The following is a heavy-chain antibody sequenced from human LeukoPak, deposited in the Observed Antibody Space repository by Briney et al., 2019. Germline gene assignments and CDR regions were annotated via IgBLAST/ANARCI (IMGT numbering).Heavy chain of an antibody. CDR2: IYYSGST. Sequence: SETLSLTCTVSGGSISSGSYYWGWIRQPPGKGLEWIGSIYYSGSTYYNPSLKSRVTISVDTSKNQFSLKLSSVTAADTAVYYCAVYYYDSSGYFDYWGQGTLVTVSS. CDR3: AVYYYDSSGYFDY. CDR1: GGSISSGSYY. D-gene: IGHD3-22*01. J-gene: IGHJ4*02. V-gene: IGHV4-39*01.